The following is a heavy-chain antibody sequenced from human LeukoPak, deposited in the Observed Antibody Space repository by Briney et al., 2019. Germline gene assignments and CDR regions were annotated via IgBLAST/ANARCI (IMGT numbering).Heavy chain of an antibody. CDR1: GYTFTGYY. V-gene: IGHV1-2*06. J-gene: IGHJ4*02. Sequence: ASVKVSCKASGYTFTGYYMHWVRQAPGQGLEWMGRINPNSGGTNYAQKFQGRVTITRDTSISTAYMELSRLRSDDTAVYYCARGGEDIYSGYEFDYWGQGTLVTVSS. D-gene: IGHD5-12*01. CDR2: INPNSGGT. CDR3: ARGGEDIYSGYEFDY.